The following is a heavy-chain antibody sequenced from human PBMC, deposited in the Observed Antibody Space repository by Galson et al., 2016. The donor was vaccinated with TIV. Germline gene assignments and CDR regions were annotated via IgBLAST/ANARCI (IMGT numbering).Heavy chain of an antibody. CDR1: GGTFTNYA. V-gene: IGHV1-69*05. CDR2: ILPSSGTT. Sequence: SVKVSCKASGGTFTNYAINWVRQPPGQGLEWMGGILPSSGTTNYAQIFQDRVTITTDKSTTTVYMELSSLGSEDTAVYFCARDIPCGGSCYFFDDWGQGTLVTVSS. D-gene: IGHD2-15*01. CDR3: ARDIPCGGSCYFFDD. J-gene: IGHJ4*02.